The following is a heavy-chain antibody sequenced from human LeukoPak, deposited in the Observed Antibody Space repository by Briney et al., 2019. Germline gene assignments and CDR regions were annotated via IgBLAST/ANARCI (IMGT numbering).Heavy chain of an antibody. Sequence: PGGSLRLSCAASGFTVSSNEMSWVRQAPGKGLEWVSSISGGSTYYADSRKGRFTISRYNSKNTLNLQMNSLRAEDTAVYYCAKDLRFYDFWSGSVYWGQGTLATVSS. CDR1: GFTVSSNE. CDR2: ISGGST. D-gene: IGHD3-3*01. V-gene: IGHV3-38-3*01. J-gene: IGHJ4*02. CDR3: AKDLRFYDFWSGSVY.